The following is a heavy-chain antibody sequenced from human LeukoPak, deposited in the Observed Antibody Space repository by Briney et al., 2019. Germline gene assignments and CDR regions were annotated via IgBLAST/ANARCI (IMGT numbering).Heavy chain of an antibody. D-gene: IGHD2-2*02. J-gene: IGHJ6*02. V-gene: IGHV3-23*01. CDR1: GFTFSSYA. CDR2: ISGSGGST. CDR3: AKDLVVVPAAIPPGGFGMDV. Sequence: GGSLRLSCAASGFTFSSYAMSWVRQAPGKGLEWVSAISGSGGSTYYADSVKGRFTISRDNSENTLYLQMNSLRAEDTAVYYCAKDLVVVPAAIPPGGFGMDVWGQGTTVTVSS.